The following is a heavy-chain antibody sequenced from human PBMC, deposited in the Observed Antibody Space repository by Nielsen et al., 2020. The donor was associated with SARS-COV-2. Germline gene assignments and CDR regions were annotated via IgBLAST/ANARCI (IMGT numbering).Heavy chain of an antibody. V-gene: IGHV5-51*01. D-gene: IGHD2/OR15-2a*01. J-gene: IGHJ2*01. CDR1: GYSFTSYW. Sequence: GESLKISCKGSGYSFTSYWIGWVRQPPGKGLEWMGVIYPGDSDSTYSPSFQGQVSFSVDKSISTAYLQWTSLKASDTALYYCARQGEAVIIPPVYFDLWGRGTLVTVSP. CDR2: IYPGDSDS. CDR3: ARQGEAVIIPPVYFDL.